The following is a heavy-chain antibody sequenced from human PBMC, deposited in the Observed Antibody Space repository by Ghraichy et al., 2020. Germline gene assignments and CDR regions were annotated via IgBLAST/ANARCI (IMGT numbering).Heavy chain of an antibody. D-gene: IGHD3-10*01. V-gene: IGHV3-23*01. CDR3: AKEGNYYGSGSLISWTPSRWYFDL. J-gene: IGHJ2*01. Sequence: GGSLRLSCAASGFTFSSYAMSWVRQAPGKGLEWVSAISGSGGSTYYADSVKGRFTISRDNSKNTLYLQMNSLGAEDTAVYYCAKEGNYYGSGSLISWTPSRWYFDLWGRGTLVTVSS. CDR2: ISGSGGST. CDR1: GFTFSSYA.